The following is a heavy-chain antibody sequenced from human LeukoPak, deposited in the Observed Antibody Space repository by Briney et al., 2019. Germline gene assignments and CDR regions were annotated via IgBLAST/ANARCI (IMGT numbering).Heavy chain of an antibody. D-gene: IGHD6-19*01. CDR3: TKDSGSSGWYGWFDP. J-gene: IGHJ5*02. Sequence: GGSLRLSCAASGFTFASYAMSWVRQAPGKGLEWVSTINRNGGITYYADSVKGRFTISRDNSKNTLYLQMNSLRADDTAVYYCTKDSGSSGWYGWFDPWGQGTLVTVSS. V-gene: IGHV3-23*01. CDR1: GFTFASYA. CDR2: INRNGGIT.